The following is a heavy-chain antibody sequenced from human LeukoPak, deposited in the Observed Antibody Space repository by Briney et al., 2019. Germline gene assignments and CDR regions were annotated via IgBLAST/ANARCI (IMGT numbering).Heavy chain of an antibody. CDR2: IWYDGSNK. V-gene: IGHV3-33*01. CDR3: ARDKLLTGYSSGWSSGNFDY. Sequence: GGSLRLSCAASGFTFSSYGMHWVRQAPGKGLEWVAVIWYDGSNKYYADSVKGRFTISRDNSKNTLYLQMNSLRAEDTAVYYCARDKLLTGYSSGWSSGNFDYWGQGTLVTVSS. D-gene: IGHD6-19*01. J-gene: IGHJ4*02. CDR1: GFTFSSYG.